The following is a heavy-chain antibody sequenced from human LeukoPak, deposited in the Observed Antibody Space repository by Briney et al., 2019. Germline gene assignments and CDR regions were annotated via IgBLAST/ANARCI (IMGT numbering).Heavy chain of an antibody. CDR3: ARDWDGSSSGYYF. D-gene: IGHD3-22*01. J-gene: IGHJ4*02. Sequence: GGSLRLSCAASGFTFSSYSMNWVRQAPGKGLEWVSSISSSSSYIYYADSVKGRFTISRDNAKSSLYLQMNSLRAEDTAVYYCARDWDGSSSGYYFWGQGTLVTVSS. CDR2: ISSSSSYI. V-gene: IGHV3-21*01. CDR1: GFTFSSYS.